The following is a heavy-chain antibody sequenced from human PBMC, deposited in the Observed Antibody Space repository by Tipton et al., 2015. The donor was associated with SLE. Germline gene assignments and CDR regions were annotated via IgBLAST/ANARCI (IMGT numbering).Heavy chain of an antibody. CDR1: GFTFSSYG. J-gene: IGHJ4*02. D-gene: IGHD2-15*01. V-gene: IGHV3-30*02. Sequence: PLRLSCAAPGFTFSSYGMHWVRQAPGKGLEWVAFIRYDGSNKYFADSVKGRFTISRDKSKNTLYLQMNSLRAEDTAVYYCAKDQLGYCSGGNCNAFDYWGQGTLVTVSS. CDR2: IRYDGSNK. CDR3: AKDQLGYCSGGNCNAFDY.